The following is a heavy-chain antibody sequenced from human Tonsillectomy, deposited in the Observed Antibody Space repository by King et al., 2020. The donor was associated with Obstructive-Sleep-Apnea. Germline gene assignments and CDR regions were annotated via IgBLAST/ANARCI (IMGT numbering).Heavy chain of an antibody. CDR1: GFTFSSYW. D-gene: IGHD2-2*01. J-gene: IGHJ4*02. CDR3: VTQYWGSSSCSRLY. V-gene: IGHV3-74*01. CDR2: IVPDGNRI. Sequence: VQLVESGGDLVQPGGSLRLSCAASGFTFSSYWMHWGRQAPRQGLVWVSRIVPDGNRISYADSLTGLFTISRDNAKNTLFLQMNSLRVEDTAAYYCVTQYWGSSSCSRLYWGRGTLVTVSS.